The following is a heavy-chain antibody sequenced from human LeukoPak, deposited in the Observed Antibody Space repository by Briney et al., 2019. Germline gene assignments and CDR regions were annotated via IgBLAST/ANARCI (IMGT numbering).Heavy chain of an antibody. V-gene: IGHV1-46*01. CDR1: GYTFTRYY. Sequence: ASVKVSCKASGYTFTRYYMHWVRQAPGQGLEWMGIISPSGETTSYAQKFQGRVTMTRDTSTRTVYLGLSSLRSEDTAVYYCARGRDYYAVSGYHNWFDAWGQGTLVTVSS. CDR2: ISPSGETT. CDR3: ARGRDYYAVSGYHNWFDA. D-gene: IGHD3-22*01. J-gene: IGHJ5*02.